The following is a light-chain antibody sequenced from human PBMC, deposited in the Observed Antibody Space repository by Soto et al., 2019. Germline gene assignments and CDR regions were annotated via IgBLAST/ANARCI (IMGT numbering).Light chain of an antibody. Sequence: DIQMTQSPSSLSASVGDRVTITCRASQDISNYSAWYQQKPGEVPKLLIYGASTLQSGVPSRFSGSRSGTDFTLTISSLQTEDVATYYCQNYNRAPWTFGQGTKVETK. J-gene: IGKJ1*01. CDR1: QDISNY. CDR2: GAS. V-gene: IGKV1-27*01. CDR3: QNYNRAPWT.